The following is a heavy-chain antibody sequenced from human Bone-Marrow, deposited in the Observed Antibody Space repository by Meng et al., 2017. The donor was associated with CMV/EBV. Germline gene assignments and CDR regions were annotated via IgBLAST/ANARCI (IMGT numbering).Heavy chain of an antibody. J-gene: IGHJ6*02. Sequence: SETLSLTCAVYGGSFSGYYWSWIRQPPGKGLEWIGEINHSGSTNYNPSLKSRVTISVDTSKNQFSLKLSSVTAADTAVYYCARDYGMDVWGQGTTVTFSS. V-gene: IGHV4-34*01. CDR1: GGSFSGYY. CDR2: INHSGST. CDR3: ARDYGMDV.